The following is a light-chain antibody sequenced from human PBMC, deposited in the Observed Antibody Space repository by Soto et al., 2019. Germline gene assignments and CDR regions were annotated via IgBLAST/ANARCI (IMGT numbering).Light chain of an antibody. CDR3: QQYGNSPLT. V-gene: IGKV3-20*01. CDR2: GAS. Sequence: EIVLTQSPGTLSLSPGERATLSCRASQTVSTNFLAWYQQKPGQAPRLLIYGASSRATGTPDRFSGSGSGTDFTLTISRLEPEDFGVLFCQQYGNSPLTFGQGTKVEIK. J-gene: IGKJ1*01. CDR1: QTVSTNF.